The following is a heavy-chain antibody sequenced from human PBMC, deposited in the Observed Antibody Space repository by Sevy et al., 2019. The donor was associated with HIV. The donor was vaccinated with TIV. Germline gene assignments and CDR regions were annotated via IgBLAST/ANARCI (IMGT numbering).Heavy chain of an antibody. V-gene: IGHV3-30*18. D-gene: IGHD3-22*01. CDR3: AKAQDGSGYSAYGMDV. Sequence: GGSLRLSCAASRFTFSSYGMHWVRQAPGKGLEWVAVISYDGSNKYADSVKGRFTISRDNSKNTLYLQMNSLRPEDTAVYSCAKAQDGSGYSAYGMDVWSQGTTVTVSS. CDR2: ISYDGSNK. J-gene: IGHJ6*02. CDR1: RFTFSSYG.